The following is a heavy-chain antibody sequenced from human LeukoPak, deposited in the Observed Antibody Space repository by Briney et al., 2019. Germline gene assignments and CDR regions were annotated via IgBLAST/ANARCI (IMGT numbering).Heavy chain of an antibody. J-gene: IGHJ4*02. Sequence: SVKVSCRASGGTFSSYAISWVRQAPGQGLEWMGGIIPIFGTANYAQKFQGRVTITSDESTSTAYMELSSLRSEDTAVYYCATYTAMVTGTFDYWGQGTLVTVSS. CDR1: GGTFSSYA. CDR2: IIPIFGTA. CDR3: ATYTAMVTGTFDY. V-gene: IGHV1-69*01. D-gene: IGHD5-18*01.